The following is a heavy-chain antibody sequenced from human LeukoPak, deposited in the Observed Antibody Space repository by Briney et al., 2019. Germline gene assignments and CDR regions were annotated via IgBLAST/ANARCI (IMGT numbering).Heavy chain of an antibody. CDR1: VFTFSSYS. CDR3: ARDCGGRCYRLASGKNEY. CDR2: ISSSSSYI. Sequence: PGGSLRLSCAASVFTFSSYSMNWVRQAQGKGLEWVSSISSSSSYIYYADSVKGRFTISRDNAKNSLYLQMNSLRAEDTAVYYCARDCGGRCYRLASGKNEYSGQGTLVTVSS. D-gene: IGHD2-15*01. J-gene: IGHJ4*02. V-gene: IGHV3-21*01.